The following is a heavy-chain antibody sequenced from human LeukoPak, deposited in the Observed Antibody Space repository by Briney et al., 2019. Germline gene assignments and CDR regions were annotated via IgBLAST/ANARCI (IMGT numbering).Heavy chain of an antibody. CDR2: IIWSGGST. CDR1: GFTFDDYG. D-gene: IGHD1-26*01. V-gene: IGHV3-20*04. Sequence: PGGSLRLSCAASGFTFDDYGMSWVRQAPGKGLEWVSGIIWSGGSTGYADSVKGRFTISRDNAKNSLYLQMNSLRAEDTAVYYCARMRGSYSFDYWGQGTLVTVSS. J-gene: IGHJ4*02. CDR3: ARMRGSYSFDY.